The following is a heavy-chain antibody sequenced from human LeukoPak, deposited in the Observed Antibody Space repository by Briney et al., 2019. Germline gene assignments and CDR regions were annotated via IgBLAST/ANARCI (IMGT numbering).Heavy chain of an antibody. D-gene: IGHD5-18*01. V-gene: IGHV5-51*01. J-gene: IGHJ6*02. CDR2: IYPGDSDT. CDR1: GYSFTSYW. CDR3: ARRRYSSYYYYYGMDV. Sequence: GESLQISCKGSGYSFTSYWIGWVRQMPGKGLEWMGIIYPGDSDTRYSPPFQGQVTISADKSISTAYLQWSSLKASDTAMYYCARRRYSSYYYYYGMDVWGQGTTVTVSS.